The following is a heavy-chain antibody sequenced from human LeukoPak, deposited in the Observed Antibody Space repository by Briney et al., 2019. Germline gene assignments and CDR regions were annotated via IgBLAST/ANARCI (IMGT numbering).Heavy chain of an antibody. J-gene: IGHJ4*02. V-gene: IGHV4-59*01. CDR3: ARVRRGGYNLQEKYYFDY. Sequence: SETLSLTCTVSGGSISSYYWSWIRQPPGKGLEWIGYIYYSGSTNYNPSLKSRVTISVDTSKNQFSLKLSSVTAADTAVYYCARVRRGGYNLQEKYYFDYWGQGTLVTVSS. CDR2: IYYSGST. CDR1: GGSISSYY. D-gene: IGHD5-24*01.